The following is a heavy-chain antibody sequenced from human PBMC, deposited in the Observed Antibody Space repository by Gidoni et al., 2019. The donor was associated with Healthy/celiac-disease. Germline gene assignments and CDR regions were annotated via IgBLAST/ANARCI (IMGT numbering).Heavy chain of an antibody. CDR3: ARRRYYDSSGYYYAGYYFDY. D-gene: IGHD3-22*01. Sequence: QVQLQQWGAGLLKPSETLSLTCAVYGGSFSGYYWSWIRQPPGKGLEWIGEINHSGSTNYNPSLKSRVTISVDTSKNQFSLKLSSVTAADTAVYYCARRRYYDSSGYYYAGYYFDYWGQGTLVTVSS. V-gene: IGHV4-34*01. CDR1: GGSFSGYY. J-gene: IGHJ4*02. CDR2: INHSGST.